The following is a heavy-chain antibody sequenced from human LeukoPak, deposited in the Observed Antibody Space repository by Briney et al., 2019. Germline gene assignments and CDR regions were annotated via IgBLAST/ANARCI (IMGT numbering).Heavy chain of an antibody. Sequence: SETQSLTCAVYGGSFSGYYWSWIRQPPGKGLEWIGEINHSGSTNYNPSLKSRVTISVDTSKNQFSLKLSSVTAADTAVYYCARGGVAAADNYFDYWGQGTLVTVSS. CDR2: INHSGST. D-gene: IGHD6-13*01. CDR3: ARGGVAAADNYFDY. V-gene: IGHV4-34*01. J-gene: IGHJ4*02. CDR1: GGSFSGYY.